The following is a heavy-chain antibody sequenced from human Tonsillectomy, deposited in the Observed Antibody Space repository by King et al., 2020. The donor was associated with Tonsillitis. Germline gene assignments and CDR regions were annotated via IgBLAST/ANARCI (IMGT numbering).Heavy chain of an antibody. CDR2: IYYSGST. CDR3: ARARFGYYFDY. V-gene: IGHV4-59*01. Sequence: VQLQESGPGLVKPSETLSLTCTVSGDSISSYYWSWIRQPPGKGLEWIGYIYYSGSTNYNPSLKSRVTISGDTSKNQFSLRVSSVTAADTAVYYCARARFGYYFDYWGQGALVTVSS. J-gene: IGHJ4*02. CDR1: GDSISSYY. D-gene: IGHD3-10*01.